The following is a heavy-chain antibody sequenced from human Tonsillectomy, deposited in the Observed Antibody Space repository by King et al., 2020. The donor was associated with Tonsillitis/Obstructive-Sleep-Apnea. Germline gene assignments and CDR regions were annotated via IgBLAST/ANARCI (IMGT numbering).Heavy chain of an antibody. CDR1: GFTFSSYA. J-gene: IGHJ4*02. V-gene: IGHV3-23*04. D-gene: IGHD3-3*01. CDR2: ISGSGGST. CDR3: ATPWVGITIFGVVIIRDY. Sequence: VQLVESGGGLVQPGGSLRLSCAASGFTFSSYAMSWVRQAPGKGREWVSAISGSGGSTYYADSVKGRFTISRDNSKNTLYLQMNSLRAEDTAVYYCATPWVGITIFGVVIIRDYWGQGTLVTVSS.